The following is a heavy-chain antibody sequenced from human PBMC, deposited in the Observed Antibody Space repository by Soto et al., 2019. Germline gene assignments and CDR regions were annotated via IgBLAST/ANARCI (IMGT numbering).Heavy chain of an antibody. Sequence: GGSLRLSCAASGFTFSSYGMHWVRQAPGKGLEWVAVIWYDGSNKYYADSVKGRFTISRDNSKNTLYLQMNSLRAEDTAVYYCARDSYYYDFWSGYFTGPQSGPSNYYYYGMDVWGQGTTVTISS. CDR3: ARDSYYYDFWSGYFTGPQSGPSNYYYYGMDV. D-gene: IGHD3-3*01. CDR1: GFTFSSYG. J-gene: IGHJ6*02. CDR2: IWYDGSNK. V-gene: IGHV3-33*01.